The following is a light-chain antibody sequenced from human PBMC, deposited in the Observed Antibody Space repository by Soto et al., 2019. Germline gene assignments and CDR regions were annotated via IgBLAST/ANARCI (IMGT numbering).Light chain of an antibody. Sequence: QSVLTQPPSVSGTPVQRFTISWSGSRSNTGRNVVYWYQQFPGAAPRGVIHGDDQRPSRDPDLFSGSRSGASASMAISGLRSEDAADYHCAAWNDSINGPVFGGGTKLTV. CDR1: RSNTGRNV. CDR3: AAWNDSINGPV. V-gene: IGLV1-47*02. J-gene: IGLJ3*02. CDR2: GDD.